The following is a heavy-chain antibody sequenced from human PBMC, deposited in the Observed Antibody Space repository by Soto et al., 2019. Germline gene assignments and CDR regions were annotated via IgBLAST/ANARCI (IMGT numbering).Heavy chain of an antibody. CDR1: GGSISSGDYY. CDR2: IYHSGST. CDR3: ARERPDGARLAP. J-gene: IGHJ5*02. D-gene: IGHD6-6*01. V-gene: IGHV4-30-4*01. Sequence: PSETLSLTCTVSGGSISSGDYYWSWIRQPPGKGLEWIGYIYHSGSTYYNPSLKSRVTISVDTSKNQFSLKLSSVTAADTAVYYCARERPDGARLAPGGQETLVTVPS.